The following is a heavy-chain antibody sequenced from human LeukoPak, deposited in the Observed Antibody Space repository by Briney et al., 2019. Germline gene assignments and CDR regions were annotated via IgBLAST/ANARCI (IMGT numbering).Heavy chain of an antibody. CDR2: INHSGST. D-gene: IGHD2-2*01. CDR1: GGSFSGYY. CDR3: ACNPAYCSSTSCYQSAFDI. Sequence: PSETLSLTCAVYGGSFSGYYWCWIRQPSGKGLEWIGEINHSGSTNYNPSLKSRVTISVDTSKNQFSLKLSSVTAADTAVYYCACNPAYCSSTSCYQSAFDIWGQGTMVTVSS. J-gene: IGHJ3*02. V-gene: IGHV4-34*01.